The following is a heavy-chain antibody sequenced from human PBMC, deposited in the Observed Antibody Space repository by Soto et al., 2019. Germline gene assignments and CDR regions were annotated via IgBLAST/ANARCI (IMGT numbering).Heavy chain of an antibody. CDR2: ISYDGSNK. CDR3: AKDEGGPEGWLIEYYYYYYYMDV. V-gene: IGHV3-30*18. J-gene: IGHJ6*03. D-gene: IGHD5-12*01. CDR1: GFTFSSYG. Sequence: VQLLESGGGLVQPGRSLRLSCAASGFTFSSYGMHWVRQAPGKGLEWVAVISYDGSNKYYADSVKGRFTISRDNSKNTLYLQMNSLRAEDTAVYYCAKDEGGPEGWLIEYYYYYYYMDVWGKGTTVTVSS.